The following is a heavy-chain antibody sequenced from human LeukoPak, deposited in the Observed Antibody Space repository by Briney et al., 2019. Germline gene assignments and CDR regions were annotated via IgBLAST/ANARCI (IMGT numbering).Heavy chain of an antibody. CDR3: ARGLVGATTLGAFDI. V-gene: IGHV4-4*08. CDR1: GGSISSYY. D-gene: IGHD1-26*01. J-gene: IGHJ3*02. Sequence: SETLSLTCTVSGGSISSYYWSWIRQPPGKGLEWIGRIYTSGSTNYNPSLKSRVTISVDTSKNQFSLKLSSLTAADTAVYYCARGLVGATTLGAFDIWGQGTMVTVSS. CDR2: IYTSGST.